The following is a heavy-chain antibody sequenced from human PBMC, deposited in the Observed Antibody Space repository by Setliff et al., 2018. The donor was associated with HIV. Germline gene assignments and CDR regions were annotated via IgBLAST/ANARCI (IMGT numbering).Heavy chain of an antibody. Sequence: PGXSLKXXXKGSGYSXTGNWIGWVRQMPGKGLEWMGIIHPVDSDTRYSPSFQGQVTIXADKSISTAYLQWSTLKASDTAIYYCARHRHTAAGTLDAFDIWGQGTVVTVSS. CDR1: GYSXTGNW. V-gene: IGHV5-51*01. CDR2: IHPVDSDT. D-gene: IGHD6-13*01. J-gene: IGHJ3*02. CDR3: ARHRHTAAGTLDAFDI.